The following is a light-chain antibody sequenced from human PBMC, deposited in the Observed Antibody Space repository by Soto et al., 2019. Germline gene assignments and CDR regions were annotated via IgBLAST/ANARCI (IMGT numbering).Light chain of an antibody. J-gene: IGLJ2*01. V-gene: IGLV1-44*01. Sequence: QSVLTQPPSASGTPGRRVTISCSGSNSNIGSNTVSWYQQLPGTAPKSLIYSDNQRPSGVPDRISGSRSGTSASLAISGLQSDDEAEYYCAAWDDSLRGRVFGGGTKLTVL. CDR3: AAWDDSLRGRV. CDR2: SDN. CDR1: NSNIGSNT.